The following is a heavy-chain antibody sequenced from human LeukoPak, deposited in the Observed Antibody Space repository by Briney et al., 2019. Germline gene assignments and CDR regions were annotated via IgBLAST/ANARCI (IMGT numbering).Heavy chain of an antibody. J-gene: IGHJ4*02. Sequence: GGSLRLSCAASGFTFSSYAMSWVRQAPGKGLEWVSAISGSGGSTYYADSVKGRFTISRDNSKNTLYLQMNSLRAEDTAVYYCAKLGGSGSCIRRNYFDYWGQGTLVTVSS. D-gene: IGHD3-10*01. V-gene: IGHV3-23*01. CDR3: AKLGGSGSCIRRNYFDY. CDR2: ISGSGGST. CDR1: GFTFSSYA.